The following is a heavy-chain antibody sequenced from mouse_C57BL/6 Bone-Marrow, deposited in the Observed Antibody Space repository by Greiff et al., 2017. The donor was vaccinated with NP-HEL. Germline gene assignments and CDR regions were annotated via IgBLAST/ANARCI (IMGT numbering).Heavy chain of an antibody. D-gene: IGHD1-1*01. CDR3: TTDYDGSRYDY. CDR1: GFNFKDDY. J-gene: IGHJ2*01. Sequence: DVQLQQSGAELVKPGASVKLSCTASGFNFKDDYMHWVKQRPEQGLEWIGWIDPENGDTDYASKFQGKATLTADTSSNTAYLQLSSLTSEDTAVYCCTTDYDGSRYDYWGQGTTLTVSS. CDR2: IDPENGDT. V-gene: IGHV14-4*01.